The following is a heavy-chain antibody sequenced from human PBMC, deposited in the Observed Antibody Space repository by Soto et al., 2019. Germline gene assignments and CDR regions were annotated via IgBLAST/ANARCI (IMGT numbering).Heavy chain of an antibody. D-gene: IGHD1-26*01. V-gene: IGHV3-30*03. CDR2: ISYDGSNK. J-gene: IGHJ4*02. Sequence: PGGSLRLSCAASGFTFSSYGMHWVRQAPGKGLEWVAVISYDGSNKYYADSVKGRFTISRDNSKNTLYLQMNSLRAEDTAVYYCARPTGSYYAPDVGHFDYWGQGTLVTVSS. CDR3: ARPTGSYYAPDVGHFDY. CDR1: GFTFSSYG.